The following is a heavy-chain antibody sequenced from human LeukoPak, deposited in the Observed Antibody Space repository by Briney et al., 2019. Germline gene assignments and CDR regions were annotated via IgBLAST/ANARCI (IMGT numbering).Heavy chain of an antibody. J-gene: IGHJ6*02. D-gene: IGHD3-3*01. Sequence: GGSLRLSCAASGFTFSSYWMSWVRQAPGKGLEWVANIKQDGSEKYYVDSVKGRFTISRDNAKNSLYLQMNSLRAEDTAVYYCARRIPSDWYDFWSGYPKYYYYYGMDVWGQGTTVTVSS. CDR1: GFTFSSYW. CDR3: ARRIPSDWYDFWSGYPKYYYYYGMDV. CDR2: IKQDGSEK. V-gene: IGHV3-7*03.